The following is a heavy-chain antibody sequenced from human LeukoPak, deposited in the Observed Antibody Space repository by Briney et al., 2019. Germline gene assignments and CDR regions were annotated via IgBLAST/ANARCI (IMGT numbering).Heavy chain of an antibody. Sequence: KPSETLSLTCTVSGGSVSTISHFWDWVRQPPGKGLEWIVSLSDTGTTHYNPSLESRVTMSVDTSKNQFSLKLSSVTAADTAVYYCARRDHTGRSHAWFDPWGQGTLVTVSS. V-gene: IGHV4-39*01. D-gene: IGHD1-14*01. CDR2: LSDTGTT. J-gene: IGHJ5*02. CDR1: GGSVSTISHF. CDR3: ARRDHTGRSHAWFDP.